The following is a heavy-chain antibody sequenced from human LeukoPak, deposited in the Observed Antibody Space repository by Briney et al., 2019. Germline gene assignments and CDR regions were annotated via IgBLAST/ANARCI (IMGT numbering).Heavy chain of an antibody. J-gene: IGHJ4*02. V-gene: IGHV3-11*06. Sequence: GGSLRLSCAASGFTFSDYYMSWIRQAPGKGLEWVSYISSSSSYTNYADSVKGRFTISRDNTKNLVYLQMNSLRAEDTAVYYCAKTEPYGSGSYYPGYWGQGTLVTVSS. CDR1: GFTFSDYY. D-gene: IGHD3-10*01. CDR2: ISSSSSYT. CDR3: AKTEPYGSGSYYPGY.